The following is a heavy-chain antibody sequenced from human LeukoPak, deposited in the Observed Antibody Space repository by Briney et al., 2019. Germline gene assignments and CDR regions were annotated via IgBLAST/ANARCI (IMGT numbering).Heavy chain of an antibody. D-gene: IGHD7-27*01. CDR1: GFIFSNYS. CDR2: ISASGSAT. J-gene: IGHJ5*02. V-gene: IGHV3-23*01. Sequence: PGGSLRLSCAASGFIFSNYSMNWVRQAPGKGLEWVAAISASGSATSYADSVRGRFTISRDNSKSTTYLQMNSLRAEDTAVYYCARGHWGLDPWGQGTLVIVSS. CDR3: ARGHWGLDP.